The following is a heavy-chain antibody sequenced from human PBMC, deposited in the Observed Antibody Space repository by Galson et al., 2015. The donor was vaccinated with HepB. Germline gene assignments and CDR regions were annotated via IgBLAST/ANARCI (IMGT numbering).Heavy chain of an antibody. J-gene: IGHJ4*02. Sequence: SVKVSCKASGGTFSSYAISWVRQAPGQGLEWMGGIIPIFGTANYAQKFQGRVTITADESTSAAYMELSSLRSEDTAVYYCARGPYDSSGYYGSYFDYWGQGTLVTVSS. CDR3: ARGPYDSSGYYGSYFDY. CDR1: GGTFSSYA. D-gene: IGHD3-22*01. V-gene: IGHV1-69*13. CDR2: IIPIFGTA.